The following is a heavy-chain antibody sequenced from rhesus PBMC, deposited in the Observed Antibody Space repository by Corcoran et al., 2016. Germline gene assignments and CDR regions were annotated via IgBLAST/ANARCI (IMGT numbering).Heavy chain of an antibody. CDR2: IYGMGGST. CDR3: ARLATVTHY. CDR1: GGSISSTS. J-gene: IGHJ4*01. V-gene: IGHV4-160*01. D-gene: IGHD4-35*01. Sequence: QVQLPESGPGLVKPSETLSLTCAVPGGSISSTSCSWIRQPPGKGLEWIGRIYGMGGSTDYNPSLKSRVTISTDTSKNQFSLKLSSVTAADTAVYYCARLATVTHYWGQGVLVTVSS.